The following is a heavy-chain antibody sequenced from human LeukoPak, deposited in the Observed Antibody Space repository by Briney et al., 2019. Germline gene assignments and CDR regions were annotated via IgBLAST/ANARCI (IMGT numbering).Heavy chain of an antibody. D-gene: IGHD3-22*01. V-gene: IGHV7-4-1*02. CDR1: GYTFTSYA. Sequence: GASVKVSCKASGYTFTSYAMNWVRQAPGQGLEWMGWINTNTGNPTYAQGFTGRFVFSLDTSVSTAYLQISSLKAEDTAVYYCARDISSGYYDSLSPTFDYWGQGTLVTVSS. CDR2: INTNTGNP. J-gene: IGHJ4*02. CDR3: ARDISSGYYDSLSPTFDY.